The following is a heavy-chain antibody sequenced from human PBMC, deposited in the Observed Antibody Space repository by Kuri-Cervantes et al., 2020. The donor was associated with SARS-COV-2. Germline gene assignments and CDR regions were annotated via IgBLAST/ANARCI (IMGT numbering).Heavy chain of an antibody. CDR3: ASLAVAGTRAFDI. J-gene: IGHJ3*02. CDR2: IYYSGST. D-gene: IGHD6-19*01. V-gene: IGHV4-59*11. Sequence: SETLSLTCTVSGGSISSHHWSWIRQPPGKGLEWIGYIYYSGSTNYNPSLKSRVTISVDTSKNQFSLKLSSVTAADTAVYYCASLAVAGTRAFDIWGQGTMVTVSS. CDR1: GGSISSHH.